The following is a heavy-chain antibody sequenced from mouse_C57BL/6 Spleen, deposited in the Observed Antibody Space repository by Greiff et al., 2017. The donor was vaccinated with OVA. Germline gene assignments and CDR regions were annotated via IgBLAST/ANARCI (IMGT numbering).Heavy chain of an antibody. J-gene: IGHJ4*01. V-gene: IGHV1-82*01. CDR2: IYPGDGDT. CDR3: ARRSTTVVAPNAMDY. D-gene: IGHD1-1*01. CDR1: GYAFSSSW. Sequence: VKLQESGPELVKPGASVKISCKASGYAFSSSWMNWVKQRPGKGLEWIGRIYPGDGDTNYNGKFKGKATLTADKSSSTAYMQLSSLTSEDSAVYFCARRSTTVVAPNAMDYWGQGTSVTVSS.